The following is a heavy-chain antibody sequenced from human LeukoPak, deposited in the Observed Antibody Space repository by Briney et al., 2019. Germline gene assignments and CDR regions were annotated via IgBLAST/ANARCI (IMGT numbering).Heavy chain of an antibody. CDR3: AREMATVSRAFSFDY. CDR2: IYAGGST. V-gene: IGHV3-53*01. CDR1: GFTVSSNH. Sequence: GGSLRLSCAASGFTVSSNHMRWVRQAPGKGLEWVSLIYAGGSTYYADSVKGRLTISRDNSKNTLYLQMNSLRVEDTAVYYCAREMATVSRAFSFDYWGQGTLVTVSS. D-gene: IGHD5-24*01. J-gene: IGHJ4*02.